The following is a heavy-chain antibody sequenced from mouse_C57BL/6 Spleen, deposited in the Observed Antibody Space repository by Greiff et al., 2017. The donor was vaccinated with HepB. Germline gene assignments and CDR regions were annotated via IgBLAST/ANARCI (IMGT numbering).Heavy chain of an antibody. Sequence: QVQLQQSGAELVKPGASVKMSCKASGYTFTSYWITWVKQRPGQGLEWIGDIYPGSGSTNYNEKFKSKATLTVDTSSSTAYMQLSSLTSEDSAVYYCARGGHYDGPLYYYAMDYWGQGTSVTVSS. J-gene: IGHJ4*01. CDR2: IYPGSGST. V-gene: IGHV1-55*01. CDR1: GYTFTSYW. D-gene: IGHD2-3*01. CDR3: ARGGHYDGPLYYYAMDY.